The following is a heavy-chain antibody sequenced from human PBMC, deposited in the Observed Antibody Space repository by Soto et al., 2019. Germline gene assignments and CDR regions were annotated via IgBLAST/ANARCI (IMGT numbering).Heavy chain of an antibody. CDR2: IYHSGST. Sequence: PWGTLSLTCAVPGGSISRNSCWSCVRQPPGRGLEWIGEIYHSGSTNYNPSLKSRVTISVDKSKNQFSLKLSSVTAADTAVYYCARGGDDSSGPAPFDIWGQGTMVT. V-gene: IGHV4-4*02. J-gene: IGHJ3*02. CDR1: GGSISRNSC. CDR3: ARGGDDSSGPAPFDI. D-gene: IGHD3-22*01.